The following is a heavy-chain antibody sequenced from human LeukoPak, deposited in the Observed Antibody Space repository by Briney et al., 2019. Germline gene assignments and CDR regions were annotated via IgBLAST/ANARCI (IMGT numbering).Heavy chain of an antibody. J-gene: IGHJ5*02. V-gene: IGHV1-8*03. CDR2: MNPKRGNT. CDR3: ARERQGTWSSTNCTGWFPP. D-gene: IGHD2-2*01. Sequence: ASVKVCCKASGYTFTSYDINCVRQAPGQGLECMGWMNPKRGNTGYAQKFQGRVTITRNTSRSAAYLALRSLRSADTAVYSSARERQGTWSSTNCTGWFPPWGQGTLVTVSS. CDR1: GYTFTSYD.